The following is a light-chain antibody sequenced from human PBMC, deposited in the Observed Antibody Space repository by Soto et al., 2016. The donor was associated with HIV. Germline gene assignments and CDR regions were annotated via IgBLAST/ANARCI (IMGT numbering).Light chain of an antibody. CDR1: NIGSKS. J-gene: IGLJ2*01. V-gene: IGLV3-21*03. CDR2: DDS. CDR3: QVWDTSSDVV. Sequence: SYELTQPPSVSVAPGKTARVTCGGNNIGSKSVSWYRQKPGQAPVLVVYDDSDRPSGIPDRFSGSNSGNTATLTISRVEAGSEADYYCQVWDTSSDVVFGGGTKLTVL.